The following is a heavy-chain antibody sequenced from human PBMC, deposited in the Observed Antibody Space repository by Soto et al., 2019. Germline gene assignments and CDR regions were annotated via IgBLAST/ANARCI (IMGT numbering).Heavy chain of an antibody. Sequence: EVQLVESGGGLVNPGGSLRLSWAASGFPFANAWMSWVRQAPGKGLDWVGRVRSKADGGTTDYAAPVKGRFTISRDDSENTLYLQMNSLKIDDTAVYYCRRDWDYPVLWGQGTLVTVSS. V-gene: IGHV3-15*01. D-gene: IGHD1-7*01. J-gene: IGHJ4*02. CDR2: VRSKADGGTT. CDR3: RRDWDYPVL. CDR1: GFPFANAW.